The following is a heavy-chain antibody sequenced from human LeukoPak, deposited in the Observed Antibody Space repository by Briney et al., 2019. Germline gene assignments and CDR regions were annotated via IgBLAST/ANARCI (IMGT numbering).Heavy chain of an antibody. V-gene: IGHV3-74*01. CDR1: GLTFNRYW. Sequence: PRGSLRLSCAASGLTFNRYWMHWVRQAPGKGLVWVPHIDTDGTSTSYADAVKGRFTISRDNAKNTLYLQMNSLRVEDTAMYYCTRNPDGRNWFDPWGQGTLVTVSS. D-gene: IGHD1-14*01. CDR2: IDTDGTST. J-gene: IGHJ5*02. CDR3: TRNPDGRNWFDP.